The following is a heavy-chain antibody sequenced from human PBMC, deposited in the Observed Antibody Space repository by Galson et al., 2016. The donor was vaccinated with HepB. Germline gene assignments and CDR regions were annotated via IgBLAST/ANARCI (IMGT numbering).Heavy chain of an antibody. D-gene: IGHD7-27*01. J-gene: IGHJ4*02. V-gene: IGHV3-53*01. Sequence: SLRLSCAASGVSVSNIYMSWVRQAPGKGLEWVSVVYSGGYTYYADSSMGRLTIYRDNSKNTLYLQMYSLRAEDTAVYYCTWGFSYMDYWGQGTLVTTSS. CDR1: GVSVSNIY. CDR3: TWGFSYMDY. CDR2: VYSGGYT.